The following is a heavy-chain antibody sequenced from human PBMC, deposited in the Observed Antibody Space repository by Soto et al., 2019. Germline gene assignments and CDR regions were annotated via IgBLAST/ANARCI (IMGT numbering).Heavy chain of an antibody. Sequence: EVQLVESGGGLVQPGRPLRLSCAASGFTFDDHAMPWVRQATGKGMEWVAGVSWNEKNRGYVDSVKGRFTVSRDNAKSSLYIQMNSLRPEDTAVYFCAKDKSGWSAGDVPFPLDYWGQGTLVTVSS. V-gene: IGHV3-9*01. CDR2: VSWNEKNR. J-gene: IGHJ4*02. D-gene: IGHD3-10*01. CDR1: GFTFDDHA. CDR3: AKDKSGWSAGDVPFPLDY.